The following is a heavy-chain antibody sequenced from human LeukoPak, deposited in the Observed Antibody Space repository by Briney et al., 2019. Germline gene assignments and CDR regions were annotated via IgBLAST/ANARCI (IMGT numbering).Heavy chain of an antibody. J-gene: IGHJ6*02. Sequence: GGSLRLSCAASGFTLSSYWMSWVRQAPGKGLEWVANIKQDGSEKYYVDSVKGRFTISRDNAKNSLYLQMNSLRAEDTAVYYCAVNRGMDVWGQGTTVTVSS. CDR2: IKQDGSEK. D-gene: IGHD1-14*01. V-gene: IGHV3-7*01. CDR1: GFTLSSYW. CDR3: AVNRGMDV.